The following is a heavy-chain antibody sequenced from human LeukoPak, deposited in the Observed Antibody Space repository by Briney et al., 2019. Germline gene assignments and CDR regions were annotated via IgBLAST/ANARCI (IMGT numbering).Heavy chain of an antibody. CDR2: INPNSGGT. J-gene: IGHJ4*02. CDR1: GYTFTGYY. V-gene: IGHV1-2*04. Sequence: EASVKVSCKASGYTFTGYYMHWVRQAPGQGLEWMGRINPNSGGTSYAQKFQGWVTMTRDTSISTAYMELSRLRSDDTAVYYCARDRCSGGSCYSFDYWGQGTLVTVSS. CDR3: ARDRCSGGSCYSFDY. D-gene: IGHD2-15*01.